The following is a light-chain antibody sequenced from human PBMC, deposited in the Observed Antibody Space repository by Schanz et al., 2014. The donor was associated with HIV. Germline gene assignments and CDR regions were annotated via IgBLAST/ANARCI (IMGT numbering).Light chain of an antibody. V-gene: IGLV1-44*01. CDR3: AGWDDSLNVWV. Sequence: QSVLTQPPSASGTPGQGVTISCSGSSSSIKTNTVNWFQHLPGTAPKLLIYNTYHRPSGVPDRFSGSESGTSASLAISGLQSEDEADYYCAGWDDSLNVWVFGGGTKLTVL. J-gene: IGLJ3*02. CDR1: SSSIKTNT. CDR2: NTY.